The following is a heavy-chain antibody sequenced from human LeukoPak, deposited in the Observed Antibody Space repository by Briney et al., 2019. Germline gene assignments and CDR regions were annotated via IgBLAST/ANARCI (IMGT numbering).Heavy chain of an antibody. CDR1: GYTFTGYY. Sequence: ASVKVSCKASGYTFTGYYMHWVRQAPGQGLEWMGWINPNSGGTNYAQKFQGRVTMTRDTSFSTAYMELSRLRSDDTAVYYCARGFLGTGYGGLDYWGQGTLVTVSS. D-gene: IGHD1-1*01. CDR2: INPNSGGT. CDR3: ARGFLGTGYGGLDY. J-gene: IGHJ4*02. V-gene: IGHV1-2*02.